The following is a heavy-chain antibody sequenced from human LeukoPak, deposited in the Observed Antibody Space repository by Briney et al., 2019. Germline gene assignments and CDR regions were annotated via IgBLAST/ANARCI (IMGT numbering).Heavy chain of an antibody. CDR1: GYTFKNYE. CDR2: ISPHNGDT. CDR3: ARVKARSGLYSLDY. D-gene: IGHD1-26*01. V-gene: IGHV1-18*01. J-gene: IGHJ4*02. Sequence: ASVKVSCKASGYTFKNYEISWVRQAPGQGLEWMGWISPHNGDTNYAQRLQGRVTMTADTSTSTAYLELRSLKSDDTAVYYCARVKARSGLYSLDYWGQGTLVTVSS.